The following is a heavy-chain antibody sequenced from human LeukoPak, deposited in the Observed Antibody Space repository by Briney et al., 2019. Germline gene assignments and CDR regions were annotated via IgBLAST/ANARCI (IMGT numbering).Heavy chain of an antibody. CDR2: INPNSGGT. CDR3: ARDYGMYYDILTGSLVY. J-gene: IGHJ4*02. Sequence: ASVKVSCKASGYTFTSYYMHWVRQAPGQGLEWMGWINPNSGGTNYAQKFQGRVTMTRDTSISTAYMELSRLRSDDTAVYYCARDYGMYYDILTGSLVYWGQGTLVTVSS. D-gene: IGHD3-9*01. V-gene: IGHV1-2*02. CDR1: GYTFTSYY.